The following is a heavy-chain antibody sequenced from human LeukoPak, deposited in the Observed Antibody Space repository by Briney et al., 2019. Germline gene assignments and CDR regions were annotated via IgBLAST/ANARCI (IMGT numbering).Heavy chain of an antibody. CDR1: GYTFTSYY. CDR2: INPSGGST. D-gene: IGHD3-9*01. J-gene: IGHJ4*02. V-gene: IGHV1-46*01. Sequence: ASVKVSCKASGYTFTSYYMHWVRQAPGQGLEWMGIINPSGGSTSYAQKFQGRVTMTRDTSTSTVYMELSSLGPEDTAVYYCARGEYDILTGYYNYFDYWGQGTLVTVSS. CDR3: ARGEYDILTGYYNYFDY.